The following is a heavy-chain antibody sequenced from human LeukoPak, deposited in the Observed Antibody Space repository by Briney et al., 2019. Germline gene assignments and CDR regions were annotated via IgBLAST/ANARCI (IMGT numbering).Heavy chain of an antibody. D-gene: IGHD2/OR15-2a*01. J-gene: IGHJ4*02. CDR2: INQDGSEK. CDR3: TTFYSRLTDY. V-gene: IGHV3-7*05. Sequence: GGSLRLSCAASGFNLNSYWISWVRQAPGKGLEWLANINQDGSEKYYVDSVKGRFTISRDNAKNSLYLPMNSLRAEDTAVYYCTTFYSRLTDYWGQGTLVTVSS. CDR1: GFNLNSYW.